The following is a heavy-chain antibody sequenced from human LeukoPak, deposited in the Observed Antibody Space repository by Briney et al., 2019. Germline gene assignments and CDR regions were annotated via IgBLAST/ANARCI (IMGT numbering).Heavy chain of an antibody. CDR3: ARDPDDYYDSSGYPS. Sequence: SETLSLTCTVSGYSITSAYYWGWIRQPAGKGLEWIGRIYTSGSTNYNPSLKSRVTISVDTSKNQFSLKLSSVTAADTAVYYCARDPDDYYDSSGYPSWGQGTLVTVSS. D-gene: IGHD3-22*01. CDR2: IYTSGST. V-gene: IGHV4-61*02. CDR1: GYSITSAYY. J-gene: IGHJ5*02.